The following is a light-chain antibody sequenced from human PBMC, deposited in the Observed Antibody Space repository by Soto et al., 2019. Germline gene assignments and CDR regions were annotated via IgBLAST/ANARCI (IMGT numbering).Light chain of an antibody. Sequence: DLQLTQSPSFLSASVGDGITISCRASQGISNYLAWYQQKPGKAPKLLIHSASTLQSGVPSRFSGSGGGTEFTLTISSLQPEDFATYYCQHRHSYPITFGQGTRLEIK. V-gene: IGKV1-9*01. CDR3: QHRHSYPIT. CDR1: QGISNY. CDR2: SAS. J-gene: IGKJ5*01.